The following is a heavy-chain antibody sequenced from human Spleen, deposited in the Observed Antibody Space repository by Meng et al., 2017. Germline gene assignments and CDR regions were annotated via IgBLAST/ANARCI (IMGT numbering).Heavy chain of an antibody. D-gene: IGHD1-26*01. J-gene: IGHJ4*02. CDR2: IKSKPDGETI. CDR1: GFTFSNAY. V-gene: IGHV3-15*01. Sequence: GGSLRLSCEGSGFTFSNAYMTWVRQVPGKRLEWVGRIKSKPDGETIDYAAPVTGRFTISRDDSKSTLYLQMSGLRIDDTGVYYCTWDDKAVSDYWGQGTLVTVSS. CDR3: TWDDKAVSDY.